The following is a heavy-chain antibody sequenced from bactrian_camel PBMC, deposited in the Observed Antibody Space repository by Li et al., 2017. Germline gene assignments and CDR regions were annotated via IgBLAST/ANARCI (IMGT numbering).Heavy chain of an antibody. CDR2: ISGDGST. D-gene: IGHD2*01. CDR1: FFILDDFD. J-gene: IGHJ4*01. CDR3: AADLQHCSGGYCYCPYEYNY. V-gene: IGHV3S66*01. Sequence: VQLVESGGGSVQAGGSLRLSCKPSFFILDDFDMMWYRQAPGNECELVSSISGDGSTYYTDAVKGRFTISHDNAKNSVDLQMNSLKTENTAVYYCAADLQHCSGGYCYCPYEYNYWGQGTQVTVS.